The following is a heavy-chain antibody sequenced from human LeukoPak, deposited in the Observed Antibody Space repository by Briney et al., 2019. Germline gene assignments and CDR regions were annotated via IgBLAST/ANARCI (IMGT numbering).Heavy chain of an antibody. V-gene: IGHV3-7*01. CDR1: GGSFSAYY. CDR3: ARDLSGIAGYTYGRGIDY. D-gene: IGHD5-18*01. J-gene: IGHJ4*02. Sequence: ETLSLTCAVCGGSFSAYYWSWVRQAPGKGLEWVANIKKDGSEKYYVDAVKGRLTISRDNAKTSLYLQMNSLRAEDTAVYYCARDLSGIAGYTYGRGIDYWGQGTLVTVSS. CDR2: IKKDGSEK.